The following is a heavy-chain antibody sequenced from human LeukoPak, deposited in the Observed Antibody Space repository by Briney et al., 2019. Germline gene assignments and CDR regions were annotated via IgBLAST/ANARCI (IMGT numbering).Heavy chain of an antibody. D-gene: IGHD2-2*01. V-gene: IGHV3-7*01. CDR3: ARMSSYCDY. Sequence: GGSLRLSCVASGFTFSSHHMNWVRQTPGKGLESVATIKPDGSEKYYVDSVKGRFTISRDNAKSSLYLQMNSLRAKDTGVYFCARMSSYCDYWGQGTLVTVSS. J-gene: IGHJ4*02. CDR2: IKPDGSEK. CDR1: GFTFSSHH.